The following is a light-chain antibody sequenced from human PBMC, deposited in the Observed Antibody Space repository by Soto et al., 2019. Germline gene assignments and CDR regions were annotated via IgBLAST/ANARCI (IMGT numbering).Light chain of an antibody. J-gene: IGLJ3*02. CDR1: GSDVGGYNY. V-gene: IGLV2-14*01. CDR2: EVS. Sequence: QSALTQPASVSGSPGQSITISCTGTGSDVGGYNYVSWYQQHPGKAPKLMIYEVSNRPSGGSNRFSGSKSGNTASLTISGLQAEDEADYYCSSYTSSSSLKWVFGGGTKLTVL. CDR3: SSYTSSSSLKWV.